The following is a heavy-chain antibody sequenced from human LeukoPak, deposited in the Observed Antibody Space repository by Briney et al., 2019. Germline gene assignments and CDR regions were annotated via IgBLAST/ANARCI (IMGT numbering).Heavy chain of an antibody. J-gene: IGHJ6*03. CDR3: AREKIGTGTVLGKDYYYMDV. D-gene: IGHD3-16*01. Sequence: SQTLSLTCTVSGGSISSGSYYWSWIRQPAGKGLEWIGRIYTRGNTNYNPSLKSRATISLDTSKNQFSLKLNSVTAADTAVYYCAREKIGTGTVLGKDYYYMDVWGKGTTVTVSS. V-gene: IGHV4-61*02. CDR1: GGSISSGSYY. CDR2: IYTRGNT.